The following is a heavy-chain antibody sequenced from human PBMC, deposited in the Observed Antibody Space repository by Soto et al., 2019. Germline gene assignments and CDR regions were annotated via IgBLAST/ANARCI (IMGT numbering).Heavy chain of an antibody. CDR3: ARGVVEVRAVGYYYYAMDA. CDR2: IIPMFGTA. J-gene: IGHJ6*02. Sequence: SVKVSCKAAAGTFSSYSITWVRQAPGQGLEWMGGIIPMFGTANYAQKFQGRVTITADQSTRTAYMELSSLTSEDTAVYYCARGVVEVRAVGYYYYAMDAWGQGTTVTVSS. D-gene: IGHD2-21*01. CDR1: AGTFSSYS. V-gene: IGHV1-69*13.